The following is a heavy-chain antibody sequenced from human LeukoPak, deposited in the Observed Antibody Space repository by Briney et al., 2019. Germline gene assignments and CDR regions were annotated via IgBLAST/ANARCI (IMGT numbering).Heavy chain of an antibody. J-gene: IGHJ6*02. D-gene: IGHD1-14*01. Sequence: GASVKVSCKASGYTFTSYAMHWVRQAPGQRLKWMGWINAGNSNTKYSQKFQGRVTITRDTSASTAYMELSSLRSEDTAVYYCARDITHLSYGMDVWGQGTTVTVSS. V-gene: IGHV1-3*01. CDR2: INAGNSNT. CDR3: ARDITHLSYGMDV. CDR1: GYTFTSYA.